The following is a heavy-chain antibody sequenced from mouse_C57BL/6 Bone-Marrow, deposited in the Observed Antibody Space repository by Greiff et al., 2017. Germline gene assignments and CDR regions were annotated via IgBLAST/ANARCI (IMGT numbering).Heavy chain of an antibody. CDR2: ISSGGSYT. D-gene: IGHD1-1*01. V-gene: IGHV5-6*01. CDR1: GFTFSSYG. Sequence: EVQRVESGGDSVKPGGSLKLSCAASGFTFSSYGMSWVRQPPDKRLEWVATISSGGSYTYYPDSVKGRFTISRDNAKNTLYLQMSSLKSEDTAMYYWARHHPITTVVARPFAYWGQGTLVTVSA. CDR3: ARHHPITTVVARPFAY. J-gene: IGHJ3*01.